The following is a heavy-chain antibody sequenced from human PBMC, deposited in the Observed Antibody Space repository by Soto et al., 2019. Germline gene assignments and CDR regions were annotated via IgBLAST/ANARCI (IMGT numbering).Heavy chain of an antibody. CDR1: GFTFSNAW. V-gene: IGHV3-23*01. Sequence: GGSLRLSCAASGFTFSNAWMSWVRQAPGKGLEWVSAISGSGGCTYYADSVKGRFTISRDNSKNTLYLQMNSLRAEDTAVYYCAKGDIVATTPMDVWGKGTTVTVSS. J-gene: IGHJ6*03. CDR3: AKGDIVATTPMDV. D-gene: IGHD5-12*01. CDR2: ISGSGGCT.